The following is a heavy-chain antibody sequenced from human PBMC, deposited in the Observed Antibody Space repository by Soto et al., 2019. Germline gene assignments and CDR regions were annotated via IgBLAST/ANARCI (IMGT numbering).Heavy chain of an antibody. Sequence: QVQLVQSGAEVKKPGSSVKVSCKASGGTFSSYAISWVRQAPGQGLEWMGGIIPIFGTANYAQKFQGRVTITADESTSTAYMERSSLRSEDTAVYYWARDGIAARFSVLGYGMDVWGHGTTVTDSS. D-gene: IGHD6-6*01. J-gene: IGHJ6*02. CDR1: GGTFSSYA. V-gene: IGHV1-69*01. CDR2: IIPIFGTA. CDR3: ARDGIAARFSVLGYGMDV.